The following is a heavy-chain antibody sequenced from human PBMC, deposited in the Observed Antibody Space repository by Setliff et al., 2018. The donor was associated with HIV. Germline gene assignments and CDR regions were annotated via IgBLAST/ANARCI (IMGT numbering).Heavy chain of an antibody. Sequence: SETLSLTCTVSGGSISRSSYYWGWIRQPPGKGLEWVGSLYFSGRAYYNPSLKSRVTVSVDASKNQFSLKLSSVTAADTAVYYCARVQPGEWVDYWGQGTLVTVSS. V-gene: IGHV4-39*07. D-gene: IGHD2-2*01. J-gene: IGHJ4*02. CDR3: ARVQPGEWVDY. CDR2: LYFSGRA. CDR1: GGSISRSSYY.